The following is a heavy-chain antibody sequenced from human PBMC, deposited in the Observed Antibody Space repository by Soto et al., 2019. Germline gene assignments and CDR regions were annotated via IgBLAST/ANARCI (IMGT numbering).Heavy chain of an antibody. CDR1: GFTFSSYW. Sequence: EVQLVESGGGLVQPGSLRLSCAASGFTFSSYWMHWVRQAPGKGLVWVSRVNPDGSDTSYADSVKGRYTISRDNAKNTLYLQMNCLRAEDTAVCYCASVAVGSYSFDYWGQGTLLTVSS. D-gene: IGHD6-13*01. CDR3: ASVAVGSYSFDY. V-gene: IGHV3-74*01. CDR2: VNPDGSDT. J-gene: IGHJ4*02.